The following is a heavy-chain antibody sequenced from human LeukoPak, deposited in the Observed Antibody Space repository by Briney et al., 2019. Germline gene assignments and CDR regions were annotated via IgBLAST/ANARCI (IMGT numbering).Heavy chain of an antibody. J-gene: IGHJ4*02. Sequence: GGSLRLSCAASGFTFNNYVVHWVRQTPGKGLEWVSSISSSSSYIYYADSVKGRFTISRDNAKNSLYLQMNSLRAEDTAVYYCARVGLDYWGQGTLVTVSS. D-gene: IGHD3-16*01. CDR1: GFTFNNYV. V-gene: IGHV3-21*01. CDR2: ISSSSSYI. CDR3: ARVGLDY.